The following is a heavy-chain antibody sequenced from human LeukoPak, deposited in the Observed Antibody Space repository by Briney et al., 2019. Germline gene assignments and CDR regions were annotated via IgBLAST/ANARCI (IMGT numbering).Heavy chain of an antibody. Sequence: GASVKLSCKASGYTFTSYDINWVRQATGQGLEWMGWMNPNSGNTDYAQKFKGRVTITRNTSISTAYMELSSLRSEDTAVYYCARAGCGGDCYSPLHYWAQGTLDSVFS. D-gene: IGHD2-21*01. J-gene: IGHJ4*02. V-gene: IGHV1-8*03. CDR2: MNPNSGNT. CDR1: GYTFTSYD. CDR3: ARAGCGGDCYSPLHY.